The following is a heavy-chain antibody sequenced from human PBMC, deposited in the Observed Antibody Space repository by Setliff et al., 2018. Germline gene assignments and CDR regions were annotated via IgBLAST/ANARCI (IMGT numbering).Heavy chain of an antibody. D-gene: IGHD3-3*01. V-gene: IGHV4-61*09. CDR3: ARVPAGEWLPHDWYFDL. CDR2: IYTSGST. Sequence: LSLTCTVSGGSISSGSYYWSWIRQPAGKGLEWIGHIYTSGSTNYNPSLKSRVTISVDTSKNQFSLKLSSVTAADTAVYYCARVPAGEWLPHDWYFDLWGRGTLVTVSS. CDR1: GGSISSGSYY. J-gene: IGHJ2*01.